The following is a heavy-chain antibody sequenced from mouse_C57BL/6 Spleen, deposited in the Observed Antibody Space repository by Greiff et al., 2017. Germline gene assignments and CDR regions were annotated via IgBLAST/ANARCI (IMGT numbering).Heavy chain of an antibody. Sequence: EVKLMESGEGLVKPGGSLKLSCAASGFTFSSYAMSWVRQTPEKRLEWVAYISSGGDYIYYADTVKGRFTISRDNARNTLYLQMSSLKSEDTAMYYCTRGDCYGSSYGAMDYWGQGTSVTVSS. V-gene: IGHV5-9-1*02. D-gene: IGHD1-1*01. CDR3: TRGDCYGSSYGAMDY. J-gene: IGHJ4*01. CDR2: ISSGGDYI. CDR1: GFTFSSYA.